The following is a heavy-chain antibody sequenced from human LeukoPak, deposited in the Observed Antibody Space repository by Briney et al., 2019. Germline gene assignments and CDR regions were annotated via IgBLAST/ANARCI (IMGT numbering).Heavy chain of an antibody. CDR1: GLTFSSYA. D-gene: IGHD1-26*01. J-gene: IGHJ3*02. V-gene: IGHV3-23*01. CDR3: AKVRDVGGARIFDI. CDR2: ISGSGGST. Sequence: TGGSLRLSCAASGLTFSSYAMNWVRQAPGKGLEWVSVISGSGGSTYYADSVKGRFTISRDNSKNTLYLQMNSLRAEDTAVYYCAKVRDVGGARIFDIWGQGTMVSVSS.